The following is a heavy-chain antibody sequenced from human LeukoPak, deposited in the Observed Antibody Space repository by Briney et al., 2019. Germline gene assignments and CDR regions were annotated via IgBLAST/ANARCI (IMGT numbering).Heavy chain of an antibody. Sequence: GGSRRLSCAASGFTFDDYAMHWVRQAPGKGLEWVSGISWNSGSIGYADSVKGRFTISRDNAKNSLYLQMNSLRAEDTALYYCAKGSEMATISAGDAFDIWGQGTMVTVSS. J-gene: IGHJ3*02. CDR1: GFTFDDYA. CDR3: AKGSEMATISAGDAFDI. D-gene: IGHD5-24*01. V-gene: IGHV3-9*01. CDR2: ISWNSGSI.